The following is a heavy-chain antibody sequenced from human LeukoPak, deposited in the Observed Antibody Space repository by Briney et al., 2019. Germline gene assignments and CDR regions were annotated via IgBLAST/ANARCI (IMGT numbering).Heavy chain of an antibody. Sequence: LSLTCAVYGGSFSDYYMSWIRQAPGKGLEWVSYISKSGSTIYYADSVKGRFTISRDNAKNSLSLQMNRLRADDTAVYYCARDPSGPGPPWGQGTLVTVSS. J-gene: IGHJ4*02. CDR3: ARDPSGPGPP. CDR1: GGSFSDYY. CDR2: ISKSGSTI. V-gene: IGHV3-11*01.